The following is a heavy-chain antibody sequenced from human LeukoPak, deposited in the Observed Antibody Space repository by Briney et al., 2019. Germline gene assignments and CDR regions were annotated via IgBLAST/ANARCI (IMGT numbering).Heavy chain of an antibody. J-gene: IGHJ4*02. CDR3: AATSGSYYTFDY. D-gene: IGHD3-10*01. Sequence: ASVKVPCKASGYTFTGYYMHWVRQAPGQGLEWMGWINPNSGSTNYAQKFQGRVTMTRDTSISTAYMELSRLRSDDTAVYYCAATSGSYYTFDYWGQGTLVTVSS. CDR2: INPNSGST. V-gene: IGHV1-2*02. CDR1: GYTFTGYY.